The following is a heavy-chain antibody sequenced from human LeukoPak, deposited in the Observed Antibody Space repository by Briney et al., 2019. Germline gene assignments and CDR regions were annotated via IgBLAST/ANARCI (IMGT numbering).Heavy chain of an antibody. Sequence: KPSETLSLTCTVSGGSISSYYWSWIRQPPGKGLEWIGYIYYSGSTNYNPSLKSRVTISVDTSKNQFSLKLSSVTAADTAVYYCATAIGSGRPDYWGQGTLVTVSS. CDR1: GGSISSYY. CDR2: IYYSGST. CDR3: ATAIGSGRPDY. D-gene: IGHD6-19*01. V-gene: IGHV4-59*01. J-gene: IGHJ4*02.